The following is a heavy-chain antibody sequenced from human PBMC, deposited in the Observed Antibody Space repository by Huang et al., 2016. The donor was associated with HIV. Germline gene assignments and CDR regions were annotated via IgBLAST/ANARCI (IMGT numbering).Heavy chain of an antibody. CDR2: ISGSSSYI. CDR1: GFTFSDYS. D-gene: IGHD1-7*01. V-gene: IGHV3-21*01. J-gene: IGHJ3*02. CDR3: ARRYNWNYVAHGFDI. Sequence: EVQLVESGGGLVKPGGSLRLSCAASGFTFSDYSMSWVRQAPGKGRQWVSNISGSSSYIYYVDSVKGRFAISRDNAKNLLFLQMNSLRAEDTAVYYCARRYNWNYVAHGFDIWGQGTMVTVSS.